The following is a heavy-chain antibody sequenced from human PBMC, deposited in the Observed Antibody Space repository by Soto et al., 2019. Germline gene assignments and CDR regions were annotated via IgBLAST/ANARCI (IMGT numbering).Heavy chain of an antibody. V-gene: IGHV1-69*12. CDR1: GGTFSSYA. CDR2: IIPIFGTA. D-gene: IGHD2-2*01. CDR3: ARHVPAAGYYYGMDV. Sequence: QVQLVQSGAEVKKPGSSVKVSCKASGGTFSSYAISWVRQAPGQGLEWMGGIIPIFGTANYAQKFQGRVTIPADESTSTAYMELSSLRSAATAVYYCARHVPAAGYYYGMDVWGQGTTVTVSS. J-gene: IGHJ6*02.